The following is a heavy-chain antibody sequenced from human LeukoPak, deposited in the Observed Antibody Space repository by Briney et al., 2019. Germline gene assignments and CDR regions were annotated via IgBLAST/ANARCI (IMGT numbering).Heavy chain of an antibody. V-gene: IGHV4-34*01. CDR2: INHSGST. Sequence: PSETLSLTCAAYGGSFSGYYWSWIRQPPGKGLEWIGEINHSGSTNYNPSLKSRVTISVDTSKNQFSLKLSSVTAADTAVYYCARHGAGNLIFYYYYMDVWGKGTTVTISS. J-gene: IGHJ6*03. CDR1: GGSFSGYY. D-gene: IGHD6-19*01. CDR3: ARHGAGNLIFYYYYMDV.